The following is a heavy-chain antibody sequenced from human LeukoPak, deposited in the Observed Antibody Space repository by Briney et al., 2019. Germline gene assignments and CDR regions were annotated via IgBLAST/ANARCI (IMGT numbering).Heavy chain of an antibody. CDR2: IYSSSTTI. CDR3: AKLSAYIAVAGTVDY. J-gene: IGHJ4*02. Sequence: GGSLRLSCAASGFGFSFYSMNWVRQAPGKGLEWLSYIYSSSTTIYNADSVKGRFAISRDNSKNTLYLQMNSLRAEDTAVYYCAKLSAYIAVAGTVDYWGQGTLVTVSS. CDR1: GFGFSFYS. D-gene: IGHD6-19*01. V-gene: IGHV3-48*01.